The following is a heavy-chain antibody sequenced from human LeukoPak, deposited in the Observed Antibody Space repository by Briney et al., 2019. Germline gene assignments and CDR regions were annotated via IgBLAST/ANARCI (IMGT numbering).Heavy chain of an antibody. CDR2: IYHSGST. CDR3: ARVGEFVVVTASTHSYYMDV. Sequence: PSGTLSLTCAVSGGSISSSNWWSWVRQPPGKGLEWIGEIYHSGSTNYNPSLKSRVTISVDTSKNQFSLKLSSVTAADTAVYYCARVGEFVVVTASTHSYYMDVWGKGTTVTVSS. V-gene: IGHV4-4*02. CDR1: GGSISSSNW. J-gene: IGHJ6*03. D-gene: IGHD2-21*02.